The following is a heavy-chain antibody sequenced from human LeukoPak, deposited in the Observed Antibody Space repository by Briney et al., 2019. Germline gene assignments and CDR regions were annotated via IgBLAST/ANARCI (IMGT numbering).Heavy chain of an antibody. CDR1: GGSISSYY. J-gene: IGHJ4*02. Sequence: SETLSLTCTVSGGSISSYYWGWIRQPPGKGLEWIGSIYYSGNTYYNPSLKSRVTISVDTSKNQFSLKLSSVTAADTAMYYCAREIGYSGSHWGQGTLVTVSS. V-gene: IGHV4-39*02. CDR2: IYYSGNT. CDR3: AREIGYSGSH. D-gene: IGHD5-12*01.